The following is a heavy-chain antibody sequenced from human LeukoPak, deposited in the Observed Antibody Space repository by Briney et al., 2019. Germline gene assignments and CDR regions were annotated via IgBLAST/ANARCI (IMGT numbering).Heavy chain of an antibody. CDR2: INAGNGNT. CDR1: GYTFTSYA. D-gene: IGHD6-19*01. V-gene: IGHV1-3*01. J-gene: IGHJ4*02. Sequence: ASVKVSCKASGYTFTSYAMHWVRQAPGQRLEWMGWINAGNGNTKYSQKFQGRVTITRDTSASTAYMELSSLRSEDTAMYYCAGDRGAGAFDYWGQGTLVTVSS. CDR3: AGDRGAGAFDY.